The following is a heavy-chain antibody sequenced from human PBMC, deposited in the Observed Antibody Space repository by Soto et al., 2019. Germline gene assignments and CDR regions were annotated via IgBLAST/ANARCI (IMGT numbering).Heavy chain of an antibody. CDR3: ARDRGYSSGHPADV. J-gene: IGHJ6*02. Sequence: EVQLVESGGGLVQTGGSLRLSCAASGFTFSTYAMHWVRQAPGKGLEYVSAISSNGGSTYYGNSVKGRFTISRDNSKNTLYLQMGSLRADDMAVYYCARDRGYSSGHPADVWGQGTTVTVSS. V-gene: IGHV3-64*01. D-gene: IGHD6-19*01. CDR2: ISSNGGST. CDR1: GFTFSTYA.